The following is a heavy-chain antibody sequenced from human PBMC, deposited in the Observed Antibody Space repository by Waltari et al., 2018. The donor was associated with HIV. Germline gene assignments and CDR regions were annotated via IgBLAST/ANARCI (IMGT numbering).Heavy chain of an antibody. J-gene: IGHJ2*01. CDR2: INHSGST. D-gene: IGHD4-17*01. Sequence: QVQLQQWGAGLLKPSETLSLTCAVYGGSFSGYYWSWIRQPPGKGLEWIGEINHSGSTNYNPSLKSRVTISVDTSKNQFSLKLSSVTAADTAVYYCARGRGTTVTTPRTRYFDLWGRGTLVTVSS. CDR1: GGSFSGYY. V-gene: IGHV4-34*01. CDR3: ARGRGTTVTTPRTRYFDL.